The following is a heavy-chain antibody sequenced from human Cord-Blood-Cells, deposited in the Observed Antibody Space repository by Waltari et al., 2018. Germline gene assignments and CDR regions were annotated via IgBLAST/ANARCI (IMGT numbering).Heavy chain of an antibody. J-gene: IGHJ4*02. D-gene: IGHD3-16*01. CDR3: AGAREKKLGLTALLDY. Sequence: QVQLGQSGAEVKKLGSSVKVPCKAPGGTSSTYAISWVRRALGQGLGWMGGSIPIFGTANDARKFQDRVKITADKSTGTAYMELNSLRSGDTAVDYCAGAREKKLGLTALLDYWGQGTLVTVSS. CDR1: GGTSSTYA. V-gene: IGHV1-69*14. CDR2: SIPIFGTA.